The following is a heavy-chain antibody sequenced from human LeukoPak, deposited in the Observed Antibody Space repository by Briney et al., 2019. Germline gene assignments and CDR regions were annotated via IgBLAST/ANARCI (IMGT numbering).Heavy chain of an antibody. V-gene: IGHV4-61*01. D-gene: IGHD3-10*01. CDR3: ARVNTMVRGLFDP. CDR1: GYSISSGYY. Sequence: SETLSLTCTVSGYSISSGYYWGWIRQPPGKGLEWIGYIYYSGSTNYNPSLKSRVTISVDTSKNQFSLKLSSVTAADTAVYYCARVNTMVRGLFDPWGQGTLVTVSS. J-gene: IGHJ5*02. CDR2: IYYSGST.